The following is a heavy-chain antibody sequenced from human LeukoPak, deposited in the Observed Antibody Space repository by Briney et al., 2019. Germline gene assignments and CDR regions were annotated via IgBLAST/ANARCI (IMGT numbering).Heavy chain of an antibody. V-gene: IGHV4-38-2*01. J-gene: IGHJ4*02. Sequence: SETLSLTCAASGYSISNDYYWGWVRPPPGKGLEWIGNIYHSGSTYKNPSLKSRLTMSLDTSKNQFSLKLISVTAADTAMYYCARLSGAPVRHPIYHFDYWGQGTLVTVSS. CDR3: ARLSGAPVRHPIYHFDY. D-gene: IGHD2-2*02. CDR1: GYSISNDYY. CDR2: IYHSGST.